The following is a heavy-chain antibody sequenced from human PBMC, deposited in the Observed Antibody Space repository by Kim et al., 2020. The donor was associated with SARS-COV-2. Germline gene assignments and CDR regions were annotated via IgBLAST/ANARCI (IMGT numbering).Heavy chain of an antibody. CDR2: MNPNSDST. D-gene: IGHD2-15*01. V-gene: IGHV1-8*01. CDR3: ARIMGDDCSGGRCYYYYGMDV. CDR1: GYTFTSYD. Sequence: ASVKVSCKASGYTFTSYDVNWVRLAPGQGLEWMGWMNPNSDSTGYAQNFQGRVTMTRDTSTRTAYMELSSLRSEDTAVYYCARIMGDDCSGGRCYYYYGMDVWGQGATVTVSS. J-gene: IGHJ6*02.